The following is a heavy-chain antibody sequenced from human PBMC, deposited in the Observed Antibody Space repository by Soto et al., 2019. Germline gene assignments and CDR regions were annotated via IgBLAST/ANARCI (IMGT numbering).Heavy chain of an antibody. CDR1: CGSISSSNW. V-gene: IGHV4-4*02. CDR2: IYHSGST. J-gene: IGHJ6*02. Sequence: NPSETLSLTCAVSCGSISSSNWWSWVRQPPGKGLEWIGEIYHSGSTNYNPSLKSRVTISVDKSKNQFSLKLSSVTAADTAVYYCAQTSTEGYYYDGMDVWRQGKTVTGSS. CDR3: AQTSTEGYYYDGMDV.